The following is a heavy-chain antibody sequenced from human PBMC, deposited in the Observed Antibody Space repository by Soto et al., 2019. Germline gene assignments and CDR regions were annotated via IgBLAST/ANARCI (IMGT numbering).Heavy chain of an antibody. CDR2: IVVGSGNT. CDR1: GFTFTSSA. V-gene: IGHV1-58*02. CDR3: AAARKTYYYGSGSLNYYMDV. J-gene: IGHJ6*03. D-gene: IGHD3-10*01. Sequence: QMQLVQSGPEVKKPGTSVKVSCKASGFTFTSSAMQWVRQARGQRLEWIGWIVVGSGNTNYAQKFQERVTITKDMATSTAYMELSSLRSEDTAVYYCAAARKTYYYGSGSLNYYMDVGGKGTTVTVSS.